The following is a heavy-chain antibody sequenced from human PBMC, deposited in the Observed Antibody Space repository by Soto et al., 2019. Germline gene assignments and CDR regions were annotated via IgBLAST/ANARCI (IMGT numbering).Heavy chain of an antibody. D-gene: IGHD6-6*01. J-gene: IGHJ5*02. CDR2: IYYSGST. Sequence: SETLSLTCTVSGGSISSGDYYWSWIRQPPGKGLEWIGYIYYSGSTYYNPSLKSRVTISVDTSKNQFSLKLSSVTAADTAVYYCARDREYSSHWFDPWGQGTLVTVSS. CDR1: GGSISSGDYY. CDR3: ARDREYSSHWFDP. V-gene: IGHV4-30-4*01.